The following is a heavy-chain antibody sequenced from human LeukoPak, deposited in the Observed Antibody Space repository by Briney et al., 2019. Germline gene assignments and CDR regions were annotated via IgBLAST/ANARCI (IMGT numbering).Heavy chain of an antibody. D-gene: IGHD1-26*01. CDR2: ISYDGSNK. J-gene: IGHJ4*02. CDR3: AKDGLVGAIDY. Sequence: GGSLRLSCAASGLTFSSYGMHWVRQAPGKGLEWVAVISYDGSNKYYADSVKGRFTISRDNSKNTLYLQMNSLRAEDTAVYYCAKDGLVGAIDYWGQGTLVTVSS. V-gene: IGHV3-30*18. CDR1: GLTFSSYG.